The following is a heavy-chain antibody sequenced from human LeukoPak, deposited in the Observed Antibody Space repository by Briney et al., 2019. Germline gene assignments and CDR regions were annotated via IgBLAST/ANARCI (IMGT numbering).Heavy chain of an antibody. Sequence: GGSLRLSCAASGFTFSSYEMNWVRQAPGKGLEWVSYISSSGSTIYYADSVKGRFTISRDNSKNTLYLQMNSLRVEDTAVYYCAKGDTTWELPHDYWGQGTLVTVSS. CDR3: AKGDTTWELPHDY. CDR2: ISSSGSTI. V-gene: IGHV3-48*03. CDR1: GFTFSSYE. D-gene: IGHD1-26*01. J-gene: IGHJ4*02.